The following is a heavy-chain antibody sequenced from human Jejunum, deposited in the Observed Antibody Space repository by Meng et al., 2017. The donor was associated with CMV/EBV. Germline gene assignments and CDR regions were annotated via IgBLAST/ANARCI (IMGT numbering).Heavy chain of an antibody. J-gene: IGHJ4*02. V-gene: IGHV5-51*01. CDR3: AKQNWGFDY. CDR2: IYPGDSDT. D-gene: IGHD3-16*01. Sequence: ISCKTSGYKFANDWIGWVRQMPGKGLDWIGIIYPGDSDTKYNPSFQGLVTISADTSTNTAYLHWDNLQASDTAIYYCAKQNWGFDYWGQGTLVTVSS. CDR1: GYKFANDW.